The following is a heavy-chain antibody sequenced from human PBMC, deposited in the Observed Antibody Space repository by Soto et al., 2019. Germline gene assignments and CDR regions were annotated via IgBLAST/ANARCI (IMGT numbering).Heavy chain of an antibody. D-gene: IGHD1-1*01. J-gene: IGHJ4*02. Sequence: GGSLRLSCVVSGFIFSEYQFNWIRQAPGKGLEWVSYISSSGSPLYYADSVKGRFTISRDNAKNSLYLQMSSLRAEDTALYYCARDPDTTSKVDHWGQGTQVTVSS. V-gene: IGHV3-11*01. CDR2: ISSSGSPL. CDR1: GFIFSEYQ. CDR3: ARDPDTTSKVDH.